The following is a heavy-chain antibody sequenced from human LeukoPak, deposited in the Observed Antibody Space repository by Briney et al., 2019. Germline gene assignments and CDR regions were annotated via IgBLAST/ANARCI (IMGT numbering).Heavy chain of an antibody. V-gene: IGHV1-2*04. CDR2: INPNSGGT. D-gene: IGHD3-16*02. CDR3: ARGTPGSYLGY. Sequence: ASVKVSCKASGYTFTGYYMHWVRQAPGQGLEWMGWINPNSGGTNYAQKFKGWVTLTRDTSINTTYMELSRLASDVTAVYFCARGTPGSYLGYWGQGTLVTVSP. CDR1: GYTFTGYY. J-gene: IGHJ4*02.